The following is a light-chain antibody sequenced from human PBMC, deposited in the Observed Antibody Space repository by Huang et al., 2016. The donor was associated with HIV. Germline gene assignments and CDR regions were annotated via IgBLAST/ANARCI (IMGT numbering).Light chain of an antibody. CDR3: QQYNNWPPLIT. CDR2: GSS. Sequence: EIVMTQSPATLSVSPGERATLSCRASQSVSSNLAWYQQKPGQAPRLLIYGSSTRATGIPARFSCSGSGTEFTLTISSLQSEDFAVYYCQQYNNWPPLITFGQGTRLEIK. CDR1: QSVSSN. V-gene: IGKV3-15*01. J-gene: IGKJ5*01.